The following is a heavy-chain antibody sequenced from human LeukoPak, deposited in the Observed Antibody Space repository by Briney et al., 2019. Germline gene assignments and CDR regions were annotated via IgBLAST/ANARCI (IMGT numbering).Heavy chain of an antibody. J-gene: IGHJ4*02. CDR2: IYHSGST. V-gene: IGHV4-30-2*01. CDR1: GGSISSGGYY. CDR3: ARVLGLQSPFDY. Sequence: SETLSLTCTVSGGSISSGGYYWSWIRQPPGKGLEWIGYIYHSGSTYYNPSLKSRVTISVDRSKNQFSLKLSSVTAADTAVYYCARVLGLQSPFDYWGQGTLVTVSS. D-gene: IGHD4-11*01.